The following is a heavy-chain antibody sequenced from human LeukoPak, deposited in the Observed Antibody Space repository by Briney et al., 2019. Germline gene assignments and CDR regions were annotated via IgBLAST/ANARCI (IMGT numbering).Heavy chain of an antibody. V-gene: IGHV3-66*01. CDR3: AGDRATSYFDY. J-gene: IGHJ4*02. Sequence: GGSLRLSCAASGFTFSDYYMSWIRQAPGKGLEWVSVIYSGGSTYHADSVKGRFTISRDNSKNTLYLQMNSLRAEDTAVYYCAGDRATSYFDYWGQGALVTISS. CDR2: IYSGGST. D-gene: IGHD1-26*01. CDR1: GFTFSDYY.